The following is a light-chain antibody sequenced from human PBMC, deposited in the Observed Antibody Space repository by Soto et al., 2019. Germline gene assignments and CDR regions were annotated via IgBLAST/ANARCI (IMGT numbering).Light chain of an antibody. J-gene: IGKJ1*01. V-gene: IGKV1-39*01. CDR1: QSISNY. CDR3: QQSYATPRT. Sequence: DIQMTQSPSSLSASVGDRVTITCRASQSISNYLNWYQQKPGKAPKLLIYGASSLQSGVPSRFSGSGSGTHFTLNFSSLQPEDFATYYCQQSYATPRTFGQGTKVEIK. CDR2: GAS.